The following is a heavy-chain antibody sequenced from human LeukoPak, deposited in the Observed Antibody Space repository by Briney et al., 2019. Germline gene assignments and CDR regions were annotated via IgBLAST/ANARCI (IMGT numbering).Heavy chain of an antibody. J-gene: IGHJ6*03. CDR3: ARSGAYYYDSSGYSYYYYYYMDV. Sequence: SETLSLTCTVAGGSISSYYWSWIRQPAGKGLEWLGRIYTSGSTNYNPSLKSRVTMSVDTSKNQFSLKLSSVTAADTAVYYCARSGAYYYDSSGYSYYYYYYMDVWGKGTTVTVSS. CDR1: GGSISSYY. V-gene: IGHV4-4*07. D-gene: IGHD3-22*01. CDR2: IYTSGST.